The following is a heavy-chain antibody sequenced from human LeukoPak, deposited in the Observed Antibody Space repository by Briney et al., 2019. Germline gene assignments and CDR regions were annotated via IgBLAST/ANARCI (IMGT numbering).Heavy chain of an antibody. V-gene: IGHV3-30-3*01. CDR3: ASLYCSSTSCSPLYYYYYGMDV. Sequence: PGGSLRLSCAASGFTFSSYAMHWVRQAPGKGLEWVAVISYDGSNKYYADSVKGRFTISRDNSKNTLYLQMNSLRAEDTAVYYCASLYCSSTSCSPLYYYYYGMDVWGQGTTVTVSS. CDR2: ISYDGSNK. CDR1: GFTFSSYA. J-gene: IGHJ6*02. D-gene: IGHD2-2*01.